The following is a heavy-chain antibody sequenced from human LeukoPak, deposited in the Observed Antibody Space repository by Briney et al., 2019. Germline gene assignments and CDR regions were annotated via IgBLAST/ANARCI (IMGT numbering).Heavy chain of an antibody. V-gene: IGHV1-3*01. D-gene: IGHD3-10*01. CDR3: ARSPKTMIRGVIPRFDY. J-gene: IGHJ4*02. CDR2: INAGNGNT. CDR1: GGTFSSYA. Sequence: ASVKVSCKASGGTFSSYAIHWVRQAPGQRLEWMGWINAGNGNTKYSQKFQGRVTITRDTSASTAYMELSSLRSEDTAVYYCARSPKTMIRGVIPRFDYWGQGTLVTVSS.